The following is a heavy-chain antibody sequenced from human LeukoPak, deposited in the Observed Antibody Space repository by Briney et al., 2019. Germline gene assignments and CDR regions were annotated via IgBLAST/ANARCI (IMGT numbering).Heavy chain of an antibody. D-gene: IGHD1-20*01. CDR3: ARSKYNWNVAVFDH. V-gene: IGHV4-34*01. J-gene: IGHJ4*02. Sequence: KSSETLSLTCAVYGGSFSGYYWSWIRQPPGKGLEWIGEINHSGSTNYNLSLKSRVTISVDKSKNQFSLKLSSVTAADTAVYYCARSKYNWNVAVFDHWGQGTLVTVSS. CDR1: GGSFSGYY. CDR2: INHSGST.